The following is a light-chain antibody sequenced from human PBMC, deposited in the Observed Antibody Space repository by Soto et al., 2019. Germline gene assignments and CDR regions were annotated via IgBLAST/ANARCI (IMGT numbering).Light chain of an antibody. CDR2: GAS. CDR1: QGISSW. CDR3: QHYGRSPPSWT. V-gene: IGKV3-20*01. Sequence: TQSPSSVSASVGDRVTITCRASQGISSWLAWYQQKPGQPPRLLISGASSRATGIPDRFIGSGSGTDFTLTISSLEPEDFAVYYCQHYGRSPPSWTFGQGTKVEIK. J-gene: IGKJ1*01.